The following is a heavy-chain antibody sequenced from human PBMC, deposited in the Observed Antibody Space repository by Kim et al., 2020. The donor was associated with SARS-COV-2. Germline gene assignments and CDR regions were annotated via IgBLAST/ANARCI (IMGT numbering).Heavy chain of an antibody. CDR2: ISASGGDT. CDR3: AKVTTITAPFYDY. D-gene: IGHD4-4*01. Sequence: GGSLRLSCAASGFTFSSYAMSWVRQAPGKGLEWVSGISASGGDTYYADSVQGRFTISRGNSKNALNLQMNSLRAEDTALYYCAKVTTITAPFYDYWGQGT. V-gene: IGHV3-23*01. CDR1: GFTFSSYA. J-gene: IGHJ4*02.